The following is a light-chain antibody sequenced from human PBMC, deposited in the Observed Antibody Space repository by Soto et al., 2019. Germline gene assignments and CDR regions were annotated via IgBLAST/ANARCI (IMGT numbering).Light chain of an antibody. Sequence: DTLLTQSPATLSLFAVAIVTLSGSATQRVSNSLAWYQQKPGQAPSLLIYDASTRATGIPARFTGSGSETDFTLTISSLEPEDFAVYYCQHRMNWPLNFGQGTQLEIK. V-gene: IGKV3-11*01. CDR1: QRVSNS. J-gene: IGKJ5*01. CDR3: QHRMNWPLN. CDR2: DAS.